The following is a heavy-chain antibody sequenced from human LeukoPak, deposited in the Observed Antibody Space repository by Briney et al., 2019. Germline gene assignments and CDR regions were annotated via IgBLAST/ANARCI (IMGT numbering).Heavy chain of an antibody. CDR2: INPNSGGT. Sequence: ASVKVSCKASGYTFTGYYMHWVRQAPGQGLEWMGWINPNSGGTNYAQKFQGRVTMTRDTSISTAYMELSRLRSDDTAVYYCARDQQIYSSTSCYDYWGQGTLDTVSS. CDR3: ARDQQIYSSTSCYDY. D-gene: IGHD2-2*01. CDR1: GYTFTGYY. J-gene: IGHJ4*02. V-gene: IGHV1-2*02.